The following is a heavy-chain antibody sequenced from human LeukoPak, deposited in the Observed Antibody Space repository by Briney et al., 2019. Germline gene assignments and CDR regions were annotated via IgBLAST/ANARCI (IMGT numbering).Heavy chain of an antibody. CDR3: ARVGLGSGSSTGYYYYMDV. J-gene: IGHJ6*03. CDR2: IYYSGST. V-gene: IGHV4-59*01. Sequence: SETLSLTCTVSGGSISSYYWSWIRQPPGKGLEWIGYIYYSGSTNYNPSLKSRVTISVDTSKNQFSLKLSSVTAADTAVYYCARVGLGSGSSTGYYYYMDVWGKGTTVTVSS. D-gene: IGHD3-10*01. CDR1: GGSISSYY.